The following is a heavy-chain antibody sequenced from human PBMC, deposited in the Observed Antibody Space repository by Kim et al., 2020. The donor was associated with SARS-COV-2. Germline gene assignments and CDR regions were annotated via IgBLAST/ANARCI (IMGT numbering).Heavy chain of an antibody. CDR2: ISYDGSNK. Sequence: GGSLRLSCAASGFTFSSYAMHWVRQAPGKGLEWVAVISYDGSNKYYADSVKGRFTISRDNSKNTLYLQMNSLRAEDTAVYYCASGYSYGNLAIADYWGQVTLVTVSS. CDR3: ASGYSYGNLAIADY. CDR1: GFTFSSYA. D-gene: IGHD5-18*01. V-gene: IGHV3-30-3*01. J-gene: IGHJ4*02.